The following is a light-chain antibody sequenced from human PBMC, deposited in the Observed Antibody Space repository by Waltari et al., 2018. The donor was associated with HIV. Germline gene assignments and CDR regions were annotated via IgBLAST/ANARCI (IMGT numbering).Light chain of an antibody. CDR3: MQAVQTPYT. CDR2: LGS. V-gene: IGKV2-28*01. CDR1: QRLLHSNGYTY. J-gene: IGKJ2*01. Sequence: DIVMTQSPLSLPVTPGEPASISCSSSQRLLHSNGYTYLDWYLQRPGQSPQLLIYLGSNRASGVPDRFSGSGSGTDFTLKISRLEAEDVGVYYCMQAVQTPYTFGQGTKLEIK.